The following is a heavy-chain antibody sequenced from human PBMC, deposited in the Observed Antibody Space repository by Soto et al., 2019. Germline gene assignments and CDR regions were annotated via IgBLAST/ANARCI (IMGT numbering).Heavy chain of an antibody. D-gene: IGHD2-2*02. V-gene: IGHV1-69*06. J-gene: IGHJ4*02. CDR2: IIPIFNST. Sequence: QVQLVQSGAEVKTPGSSLKVSCKVSGSRFSNYVISWVRQAPGHGLEWLGRIIPIFNSTKYAQSFQGRVTITTDKSTSKASLKVSSLRSDDTAVYYGAREGRGKKAGYNGLVSLGYWGQGTLVTVSS. CDR1: GSRFSNYV. CDR3: AREGRGKKAGYNGLVSLGY.